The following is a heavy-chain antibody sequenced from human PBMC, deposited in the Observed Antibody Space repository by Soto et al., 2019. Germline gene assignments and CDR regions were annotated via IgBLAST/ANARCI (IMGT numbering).Heavy chain of an antibody. J-gene: IGHJ5*02. V-gene: IGHV4-59*01. CDR2: IYYSGST. D-gene: IGHD3-3*01. CDR1: GGSNSSYC. CDR3: SRAPYSQRFLEWLNWFYP. Sequence: SATLSLTCTVSGGSNSSYCRSWLRQPAGRGLEWMGCIYYSGSTNYNPSLKSRVNISVDTSKNQFSLKMSSVTAADTAVYYCSRAPYSQRFLEWLNWFYPWGQGTLITVS.